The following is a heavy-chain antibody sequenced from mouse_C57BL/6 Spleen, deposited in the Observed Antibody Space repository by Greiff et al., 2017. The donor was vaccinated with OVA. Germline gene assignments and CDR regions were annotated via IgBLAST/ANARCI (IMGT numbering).Heavy chain of an antibody. CDR2: IDPETGGT. V-gene: IGHV1-15*01. D-gene: IGHD2-1*01. J-gene: IGHJ2*01. Sequence: VKLQESGAELVRPGASVTLSCKASGYTFTDYEMHWVKQTPVHGLEWIGAIDPETGGTAYNQKFKGKAILTADKSSSTAYMELRSLTSEDSAVYYCTRGNYGNFYFDYWGQGTTLTVSS. CDR3: TRGNYGNFYFDY. CDR1: GYTFTDYE.